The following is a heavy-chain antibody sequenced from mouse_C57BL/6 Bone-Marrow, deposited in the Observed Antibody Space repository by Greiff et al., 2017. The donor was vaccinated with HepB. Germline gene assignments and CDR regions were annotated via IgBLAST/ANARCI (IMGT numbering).Heavy chain of an antibody. J-gene: IGHJ3*01. D-gene: IGHD2-1*01. CDR2: IYPGSGST. CDR3: ARESDGNYVRTWFAY. Sequence: QVQLQQPGAELVKPGASVKVSCKASGYTFTSYWITWVKQRPGQGLEWIGDIYPGSGSTNYNEKFKSKATLTVDTSSSTAYLQLSSLTSEDSAVYYCARESDGNYVRTWFAYWGQGTLVTVSA. CDR1: GYTFTSYW. V-gene: IGHV1-55*01.